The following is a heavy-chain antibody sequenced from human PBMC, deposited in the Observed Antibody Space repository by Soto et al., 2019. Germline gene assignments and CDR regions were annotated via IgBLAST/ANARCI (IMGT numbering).Heavy chain of an antibody. D-gene: IGHD3-22*01. J-gene: IGHJ6*02. CDR1: GGTFSSYT. Sequence: SVKVSCKASGGTFSSYTISWVRQAPGQGLEWMGRIIPILGIANYAQKFQGRVTITADKSTSTAYMELSSLRSEDTAVYYCASLYYYDSSGYYYGDYYYGMDVWG. V-gene: IGHV1-69*02. CDR3: ASLYYYDSSGYYYGDYYYGMDV. CDR2: IIPILGIA.